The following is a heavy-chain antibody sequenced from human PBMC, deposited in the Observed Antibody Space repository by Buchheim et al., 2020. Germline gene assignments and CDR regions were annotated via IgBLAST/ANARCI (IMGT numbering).Heavy chain of an antibody. Sequence: QLQLQESGPGLVKPSETLSLTCTVSGGSISSSSYYWGWIRQPPGKGLEWIGSIYYSGSTYYNPSLKSRVTITVDTSKNQIFLKLSSVTAADTAGYYCARLTRQQLRFRNWFDPWGQGTL. D-gene: IGHD6-13*01. CDR1: GGSISSSSYY. V-gene: IGHV4-39*01. J-gene: IGHJ5*02. CDR3: ARLTRQQLRFRNWFDP. CDR2: IYYSGST.